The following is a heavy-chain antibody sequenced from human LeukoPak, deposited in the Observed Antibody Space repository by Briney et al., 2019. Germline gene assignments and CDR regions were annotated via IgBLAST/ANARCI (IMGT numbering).Heavy chain of an antibody. V-gene: IGHV3-7*01. J-gene: IGHJ4*02. CDR2: IKQDGSEK. CDR3: AKDTMGYSSSWFFDY. CDR1: GFTFSSYW. D-gene: IGHD6-13*01. Sequence: GGSLRLSCAASGFTFSSYWMSWVRQAPGKGLEWVANIKQDGSEKNYVDSVKGRFTISRDNSKNTLYLQMNSLRAEDTAVYYCAKDTMGYSSSWFFDYWGQGTLVTVSS.